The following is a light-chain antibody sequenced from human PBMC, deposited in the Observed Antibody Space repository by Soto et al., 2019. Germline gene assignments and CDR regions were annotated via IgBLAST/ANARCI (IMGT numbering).Light chain of an antibody. CDR2: DAY. CDR1: QSFRGL. J-gene: IGKJ5*01. CDR3: QQRHMWPIT. V-gene: IGKV3-11*01. Sequence: EVVLTQSPVNLSLSPGERAILSCRASQSFRGLLAWYQQTTGQAPRILIYDAYNRDTGIPPRFSGIGSGTDFTLPISSLEPEDSEVYYGQQRHMWPITFGQGTRLEIK.